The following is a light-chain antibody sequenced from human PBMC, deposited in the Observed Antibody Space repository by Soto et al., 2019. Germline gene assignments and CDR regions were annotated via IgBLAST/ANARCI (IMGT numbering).Light chain of an antibody. V-gene: IGKV1-5*01. CDR3: QQYNSYSRT. J-gene: IGKJ1*01. Sequence: DNQMTQSPSTLSASVGDRVTITCRASQSINTWLAWYQQKPGKAPKLLIYDTSTLKSGAPSRFSGSGSGTEFTLTINSLQPDDFATYYCQQYNSYSRTFGQGTKVDIK. CDR2: DTS. CDR1: QSINTW.